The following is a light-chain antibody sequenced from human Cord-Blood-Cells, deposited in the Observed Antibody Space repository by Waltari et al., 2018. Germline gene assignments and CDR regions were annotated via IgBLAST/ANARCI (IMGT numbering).Light chain of an antibody. CDR3: QQYNSYWT. J-gene: IGKJ1*01. CDR2: DAS. V-gene: IGKV1-5*01. Sequence: DIQMTQSHSTLSAYVGDRVTITCRASQRISSWLAWYQQKPGKAPKLLIYDASSLESGVPSRFSGSGSGTEFTLTISSLQPDDFATYYCQQYNSYWTFGQGTKVEIK. CDR1: QRISSW.